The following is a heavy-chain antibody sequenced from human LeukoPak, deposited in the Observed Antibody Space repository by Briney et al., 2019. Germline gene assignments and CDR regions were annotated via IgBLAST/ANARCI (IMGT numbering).Heavy chain of an antibody. Sequence: KPSETLSLTCAVYGGSFSGYYWSWIRQPPGKGLEWIGEINHSGSTNYNPSLKSRVTISVDTSKNQFALKLTSVTAADTAVYYCARVSVNAIFGGPEDYFDSWGQGTLVTVSS. J-gene: IGHJ4*02. CDR2: INHSGST. CDR3: ARVSVNAIFGGPEDYFDS. CDR1: GGSFSGYY. V-gene: IGHV4-34*01. D-gene: IGHD3-3*01.